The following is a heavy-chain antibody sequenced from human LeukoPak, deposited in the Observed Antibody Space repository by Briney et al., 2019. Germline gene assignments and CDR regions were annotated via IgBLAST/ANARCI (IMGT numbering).Heavy chain of an antibody. Sequence: SVKVSCKASGGTFSSYAISWVRQAPGQGLEWMGGIIPIFGTANYAQKSQGRVTITTDESTSTAYMELSSLRSEDTAVYYCARGSTPSRGLDYWGQGTLVTVSS. CDR2: IIPIFGTA. J-gene: IGHJ4*02. CDR3: ARGSTPSRGLDY. D-gene: IGHD2-2*01. CDR1: GGTFSSYA. V-gene: IGHV1-69*05.